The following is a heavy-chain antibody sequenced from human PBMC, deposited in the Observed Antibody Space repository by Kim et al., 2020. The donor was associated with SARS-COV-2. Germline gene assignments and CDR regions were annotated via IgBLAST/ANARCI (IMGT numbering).Heavy chain of an antibody. V-gene: IGHV2-5*02. CDR3: AHRLMGYGDQGAYNWFDP. J-gene: IGHJ5*02. CDR2: IYLDDDK. D-gene: IGHD4-17*01. Sequence: SGPTLVKPTQTLTLTCTFSGFSLSTSGVGVGWIRQPPGKALEWLALIYLDDDKRYSPSLKSRLTITKDTSKNQVVLKMTNMDPVDPATYYCAHRLMGYGDQGAYNWFDPWGQGTLVTVSS. CDR1: GFSLSTSGVG.